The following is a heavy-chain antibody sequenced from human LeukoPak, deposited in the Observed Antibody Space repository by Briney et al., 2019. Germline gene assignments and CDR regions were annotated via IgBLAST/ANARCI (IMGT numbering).Heavy chain of an antibody. D-gene: IGHD1-1*01. CDR2: ISANNGDT. CDR3: ARESHETREDY. CDR1: GGTFSSYA. J-gene: IGHJ4*02. Sequence: ASVKVSCKASGGTFSSYAISWVRQAPGQGLEWMGWISANNGDTDYPPKLQDRVTVTTDTYTSTAYMELRSLRSDDTAMYYCARESHETREDYWGQGTLVTVSS. V-gene: IGHV1-18*01.